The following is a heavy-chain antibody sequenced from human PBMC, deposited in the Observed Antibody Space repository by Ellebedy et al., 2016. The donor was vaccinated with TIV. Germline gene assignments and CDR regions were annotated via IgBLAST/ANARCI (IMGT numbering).Heavy chain of an antibody. Sequence: ASVKVSCXASGYTFTSYYIHWVRQAPGQGLEWMGWINPNSGGTNYAQKFQGRVTMTRDTSISTAYMELRRLRSDDTAVYYCASFPIQWEPKWFNPWGQGTLVTVSS. V-gene: IGHV1-2*02. CDR3: ASFPIQWEPKWFNP. CDR2: INPNSGGT. D-gene: IGHD1-26*01. CDR1: GYTFTSYY. J-gene: IGHJ5*02.